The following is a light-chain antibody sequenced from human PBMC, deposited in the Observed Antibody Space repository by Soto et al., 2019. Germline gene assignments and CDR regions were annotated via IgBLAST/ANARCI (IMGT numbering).Light chain of an antibody. CDR2: EVN. CDR1: SIDVGGYNY. V-gene: IGLV2-8*01. J-gene: IGLJ1*01. Sequence: QSVLTQPPSASGSPGQSVTISCTGTSIDVGGYNYVSWFQQHPGKAPKLMIYEVNKRPSGVPDRFSGSKSGNTASLTVSGLQAEDEADSYCSSYAGSNKVFGTGTKVTVL. CDR3: SSYAGSNKV.